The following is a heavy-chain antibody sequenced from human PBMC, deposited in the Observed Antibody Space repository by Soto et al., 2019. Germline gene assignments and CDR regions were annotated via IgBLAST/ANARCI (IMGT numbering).Heavy chain of an antibody. CDR1: GVTSSRYS. V-gene: IGHV3-23*01. D-gene: IGHD3-10*01. CDR2: FRTGGDDGTT. J-gene: IGHJ4*02. Sequence: XRSLRLSSPAAGVTSSRYSMTWVHQAPGNGPDWVSGFRTGGDDGTTYYADSVKGRFTISRDNSKNTLFLQMNSLRVEDSAIYYCVKKVNSGPGSQYFDYWGQGTLVTVTS. CDR3: VKKVNSGPGSQYFDY.